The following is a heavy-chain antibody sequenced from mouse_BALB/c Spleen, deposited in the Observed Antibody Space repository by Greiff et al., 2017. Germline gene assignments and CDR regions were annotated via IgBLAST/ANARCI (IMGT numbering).Heavy chain of an antibody. Sequence: VKLQESGAELVRPGSSVKISCKASGYAFSSYWMNWVKQRPGQGLEWIGQIYPGDGDTNYNGKFKGKATLTADKSSSTAYMQLSSLTSEDSAVYFCARRGYDGYYYAMDYWGQGTSVTVSS. J-gene: IGHJ4*01. CDR1: GYAFSSYW. CDR3: ARRGYDGYYYAMDY. CDR2: IYPGDGDT. V-gene: IGHV1-80*01. D-gene: IGHD2-3*01.